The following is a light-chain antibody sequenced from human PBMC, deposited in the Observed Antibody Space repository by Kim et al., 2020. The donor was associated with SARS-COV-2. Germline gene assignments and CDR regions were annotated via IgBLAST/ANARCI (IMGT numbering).Light chain of an antibody. CDR1: SLRNYY. CDR2: GKN. V-gene: IGLV3-19*01. CDR3: SSRDSSGDNVML. Sequence: LGQTVLITCQGDSLRNYYASWYQQRPGQAPRLLIYGKNSRPSGISDRFSGSTSGNTASLTITATQAEDEADYFCSSRDSSGDNVMLFGGWTQLTVL. J-gene: IGLJ3*02.